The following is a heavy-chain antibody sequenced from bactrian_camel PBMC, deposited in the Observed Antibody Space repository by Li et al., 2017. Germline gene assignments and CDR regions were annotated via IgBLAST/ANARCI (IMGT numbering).Heavy chain of an antibody. V-gene: IGHV3S1*01. CDR3: ARGRNGFLSDLQYNY. Sequence: QLVESGGDLVHPGGSLSLSCAASGFTFSSYVMTWVRQAPGKLREGVARIATGSGNTYYADSVKGRFTISQDNAKNTLYLQLNSLSTEDTAMYYCARGRNGFLSDLQYNYWGQGTQVTV. CDR2: IATGSGNT. J-gene: IGHJ4*01. D-gene: IGHD1*01. CDR1: GFTFSSYV.